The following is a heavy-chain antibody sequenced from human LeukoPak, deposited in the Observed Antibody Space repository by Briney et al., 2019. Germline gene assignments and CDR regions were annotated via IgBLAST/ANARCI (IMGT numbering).Heavy chain of an antibody. J-gene: IGHJ4*02. CDR2: IKSKTDGGTT. CDR3: AKESQWELRVFDY. V-gene: IGHV3-15*01. Sequence: PGGSLRLSCAASGFTFSNAWMSWVRQAPGKGLEWVGRIKSKTDGGTTDYAAPVKGRFTISRDDSKNTLYLQMNSLRAEDTAVYYCAKESQWELRVFDYWGQGTLVTVSS. D-gene: IGHD1-26*01. CDR1: GFTFSNAW.